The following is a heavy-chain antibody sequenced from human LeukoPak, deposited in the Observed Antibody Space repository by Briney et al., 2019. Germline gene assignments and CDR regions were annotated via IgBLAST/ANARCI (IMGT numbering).Heavy chain of an antibody. D-gene: IGHD5-24*01. CDR3: ARGGRDGYNPMGY. V-gene: IGHV4-31*03. CDR2: IYGTGNT. CDR1: GGSISSGGYN. Sequence: SETLSLTCTVSGGSISSGGYNWNWIRQHPGKGLEWIGYIYGTGNTYSNPSLKSRVTVLVDTSKNQFSLMLSSVTAADTAVYYCARGGRDGYNPMGYWGQGTLVTVSS. J-gene: IGHJ4*02.